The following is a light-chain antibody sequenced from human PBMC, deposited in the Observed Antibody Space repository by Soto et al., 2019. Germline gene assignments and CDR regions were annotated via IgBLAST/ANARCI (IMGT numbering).Light chain of an antibody. Sequence: DIQMTQSPSSLSASVGDRVTITCRASQSISSYVNWYQQKPGKAPKLMSYAASSLKSGVPSRVSGRGSGTEFTLTISSLQPEDFATYYCQQPYSIPLTFSGWTTGAIK. CDR2: AAS. CDR1: QSISSY. J-gene: IGKJ4*01. V-gene: IGKV1-39*01. CDR3: QQPYSIPLT.